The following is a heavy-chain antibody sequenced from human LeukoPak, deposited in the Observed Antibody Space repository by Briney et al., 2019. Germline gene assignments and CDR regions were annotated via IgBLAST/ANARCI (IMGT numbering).Heavy chain of an antibody. Sequence: ASVKVSCKASGYTFTSYGISWVRQAPGQGLEWMGWISAYNGNTNYAQKLQGRVTMTTDTSTSTAYMELRSLRSDDMAVYYCARGPLGYCSGGSCLKYYYYYYGMDVWGQGTTVTVSS. CDR3: ARGPLGYCSGGSCLKYYYYYYGMDV. D-gene: IGHD2-15*01. J-gene: IGHJ6*02. CDR2: ISAYNGNT. V-gene: IGHV1-18*03. CDR1: GYTFTSYG.